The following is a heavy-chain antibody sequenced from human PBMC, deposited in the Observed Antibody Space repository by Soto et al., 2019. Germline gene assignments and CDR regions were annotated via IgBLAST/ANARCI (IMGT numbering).Heavy chain of an antibody. CDR2: INPSGGST. D-gene: IGHD6-6*01. J-gene: IGHJ6*02. CDR1: GYTFTSYY. Sequence: ASVKVSCKASGYTFTSYYMHWVRQAPGQGLEWMGIINPSGGSTSYAQKFQGRVTMTRDTSTSTVYMELSSLRSEDTAVYYCARAPPPFRLAARPYYYYYYGMDVWGQGTTVTVSS. V-gene: IGHV1-46*01. CDR3: ARAPPPFRLAARPYYYYYYGMDV.